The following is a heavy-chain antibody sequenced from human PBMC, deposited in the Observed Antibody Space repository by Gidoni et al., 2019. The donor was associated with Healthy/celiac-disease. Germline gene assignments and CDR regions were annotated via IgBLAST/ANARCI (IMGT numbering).Heavy chain of an antibody. CDR2: IDWDDDK. D-gene: IGHD6-13*01. CDR3: ARGYSSSWYDRDCPYFDY. Sequence: QVTLKESGPALVKPTQTLTLTCTFSGFSLSTSGMRVSWIRQPPGKALEWLARIDWDDDKFYSTSLKTRLTISKDTSKNQVVLTMTNMDPVDTATYYCARGYSSSWYDRDCPYFDYWGQGTLVTVSS. V-gene: IGHV2-70*04. CDR1: GFSLSTSGMR. J-gene: IGHJ4*02.